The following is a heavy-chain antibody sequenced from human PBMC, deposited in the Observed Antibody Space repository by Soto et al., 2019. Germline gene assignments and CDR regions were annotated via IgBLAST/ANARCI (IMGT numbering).Heavy chain of an antibody. CDR3: ARDRLGDGYNCDFDP. D-gene: IGHD5-12*01. Sequence: QVQLQESGPGRVKPSETLSLTCTVSGGSVSSGSYFWSWIRRPPGKGLEWIGSIYYSGSTNYNPSLKSRVTISIDTSKSQFSLNLSSVTSADTAVYYCARDRLGDGYNCDFDPWGQGTLVTVSS. V-gene: IGHV4-61*01. J-gene: IGHJ5*02. CDR1: GGSVSSGSYF. CDR2: IYYSGST.